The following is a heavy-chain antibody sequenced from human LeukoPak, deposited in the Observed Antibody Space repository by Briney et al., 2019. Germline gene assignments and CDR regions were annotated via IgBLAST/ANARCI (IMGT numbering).Heavy chain of an antibody. CDR1: GGSIRGYY. CDR2: IYSSGST. V-gene: IGHV4-4*07. J-gene: IGHJ4*02. Sequence: SETLSLTCTVSGGSIRGYYWGWIRQPAGKGLEWIGRIYSSGSTNYNPSLKSRVTMSVDTSKNQFSLKVRSVTAADTAMYYCARGDSSGFARPFDYWGQGTLVTVSS. D-gene: IGHD3-22*01. CDR3: ARGDSSGFARPFDY.